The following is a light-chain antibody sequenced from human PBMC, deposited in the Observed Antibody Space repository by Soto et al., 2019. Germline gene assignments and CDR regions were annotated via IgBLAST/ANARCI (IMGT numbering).Light chain of an antibody. CDR2: HAS. CDR3: QQYRTYS. J-gene: IGKJ1*01. V-gene: IGKV1-5*01. CDR1: ESISNW. Sequence: IQLTQSPTTLPASVGDRVTLTCRASESISNWLAWYQQRPGTAPKLLIYHASILETAVPSRFSGNGSGTEFTLTISSLQPGDFATYYCQQYRTYSFGQRSRVEIK.